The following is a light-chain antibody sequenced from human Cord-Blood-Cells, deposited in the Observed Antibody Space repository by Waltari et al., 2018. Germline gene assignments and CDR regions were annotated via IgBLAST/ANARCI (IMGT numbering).Light chain of an antibody. J-gene: IGLJ1*01. CDR1: SSDGGGYNY. CDR3: SSYAGSNNFVV. CDR2: EVS. V-gene: IGLV2-8*01. Sequence: QSALTQPPSASGSHGQSVTISCTGTSSDGGGYNYVSWYQQHPGKAPKLMIYEVSKRPSGVPDRFSGSKSGNTASLTVSGLQAEDEADYYCSSYAGSNNFVVFGTGTKVTVL.